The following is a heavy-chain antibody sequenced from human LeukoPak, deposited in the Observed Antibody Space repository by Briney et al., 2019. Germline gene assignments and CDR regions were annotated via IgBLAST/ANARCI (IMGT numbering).Heavy chain of an antibody. V-gene: IGHV3-64D*06. CDR1: GFTFSSYA. Sequence: GGSLRLSCSASGFTFSSYAMHWVRQAPGKGLEYVSAISSNGGSTYYADSVKGRFTISRDNSKNTLYLQTSSLRAEDTAVYYCVKGTTEPPYYFDYWGQGTLVTVSS. D-gene: IGHD4-17*01. CDR3: VKGTTEPPYYFDY. J-gene: IGHJ4*02. CDR2: ISSNGGST.